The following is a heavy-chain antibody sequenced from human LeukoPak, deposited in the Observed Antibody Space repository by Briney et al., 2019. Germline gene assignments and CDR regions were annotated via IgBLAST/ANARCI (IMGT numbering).Heavy chain of an antibody. V-gene: IGHV3-48*03. CDR3: TRQWLNYFDY. CDR1: GFTFSSYE. CDR2: ITSGETYI. Sequence: PGGSLRLSCAASGFTFSSYEMNWLRQAPGKGLEWVSSITSGETYIYYADSVKGRFTISRDNSKNTLYLQMNSLRAEDTAVYYCTRQWLNYFDYWGQGTLVTVSS. J-gene: IGHJ4*02. D-gene: IGHD6-19*01.